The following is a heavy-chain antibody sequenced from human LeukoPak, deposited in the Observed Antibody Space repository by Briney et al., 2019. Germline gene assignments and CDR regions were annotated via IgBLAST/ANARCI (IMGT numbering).Heavy chain of an antibody. CDR2: ISGSGGST. J-gene: IGHJ4*02. CDR1: GFTFSSYA. D-gene: IGHD2-15*01. Sequence: GGSLRLSCAASGFTFSSYAMSWVRQAPGKGLEWVSAISGSGGSTYYADSVKGRLTISRDNSKNTLYLQMNSLRAEDTAVYYCAKGQHCSGGSCYPPEWYFDYWGQGTLVTVSS. V-gene: IGHV3-23*01. CDR3: AKGQHCSGGSCYPPEWYFDY.